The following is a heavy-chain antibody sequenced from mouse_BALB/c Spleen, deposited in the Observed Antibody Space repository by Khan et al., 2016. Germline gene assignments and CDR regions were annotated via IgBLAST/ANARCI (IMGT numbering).Heavy chain of an antibody. CDR1: GYTFTSYV. Sequence: FQLQQSGPELVKPGASVKMSCKASGYTFTSYVMHWVKQKPGQGLEWIGYINPYNDGTKYNEKFKGKATLTSDKSSSTAYMELSSLTSEDSAVYYCARTIPSYYDPSMDYWGQGTSVTVSS. J-gene: IGHJ4*01. CDR3: ARTIPSYYDPSMDY. CDR2: INPYNDGT. V-gene: IGHV1S136*01. D-gene: IGHD1-1*01.